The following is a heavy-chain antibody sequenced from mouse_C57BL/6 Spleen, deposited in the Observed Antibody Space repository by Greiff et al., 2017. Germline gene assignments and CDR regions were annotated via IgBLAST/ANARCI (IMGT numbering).Heavy chain of an antibody. J-gene: IGHJ1*03. Sequence: EVQVVESGGGLVQSGRSLRLSCATSGFTFSDFYMEWVRQAPGKGLEWIAASRNKANDYTTEYSASVKGRFIVSRDTSQSILYLQMNALRAEDTAIYYCARGLYGNYDGYFDVWGTGTTVTVSS. V-gene: IGHV7-1*01. D-gene: IGHD2-1*01. CDR3: ARGLYGNYDGYFDV. CDR2: SRNKANDYTT. CDR1: GFTFSDFY.